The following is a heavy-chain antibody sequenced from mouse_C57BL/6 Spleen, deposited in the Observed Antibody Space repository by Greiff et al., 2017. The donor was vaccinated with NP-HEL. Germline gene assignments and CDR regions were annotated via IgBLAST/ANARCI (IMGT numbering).Heavy chain of an antibody. CDR3: ARSGTTYAMDY. D-gene: IGHD4-1*01. Sequence: QVQLKQSGAELARPGASVKLSCKASGYTFTSYWMHWVKQRPGKGLEWIGYINPSSGYTKYNQKFKDKATLTADKSSSTAYMQLSSLTYEDSAVYYSARSGTTYAMDYWGQGTSVTVSA. CDR2: INPSSGYT. J-gene: IGHJ4*01. V-gene: IGHV1-7*01. CDR1: GYTFTSYW.